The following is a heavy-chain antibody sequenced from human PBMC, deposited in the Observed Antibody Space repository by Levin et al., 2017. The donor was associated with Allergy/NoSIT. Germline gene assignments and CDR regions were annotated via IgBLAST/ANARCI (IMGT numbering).Heavy chain of an antibody. J-gene: IGHJ4*02. V-gene: IGHV3-33*01. Sequence: PGGSLRLSCAASGFTFSSYGMHWVRQAPGKGLEWVAVIWYDGSNKYYADSVRGRFTISRDNSKNTLYLQMNSLRAEDTAVYYCARGSSWDAGNYYFDYWGQGILVTVSS. CDR1: GFTFSSYG. D-gene: IGHD2-2*01. CDR3: ARGSSWDAGNYYFDY. CDR2: IWYDGSNK.